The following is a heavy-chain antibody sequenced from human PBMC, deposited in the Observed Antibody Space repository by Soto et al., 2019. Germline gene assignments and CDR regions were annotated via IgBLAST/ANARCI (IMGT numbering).Heavy chain of an antibody. CDR3: ARQGPPFIGSGYYCEMVV. D-gene: IGHD3-10*01. CDR2: IFPGDSDT. J-gene: IGHJ6*02. V-gene: IGHV5-51*01. CDR1: GFSLNTYW. Sequence: GESLKISCKASGFSLNTYWIAWVRQMPGKGLEWMGAIFPGDSDTRYSPSFQGQVTISADRSLSIAYIQWGSLRASDSATYYCARQGPPFIGSGYYCEMVVWGPGTPVTVS.